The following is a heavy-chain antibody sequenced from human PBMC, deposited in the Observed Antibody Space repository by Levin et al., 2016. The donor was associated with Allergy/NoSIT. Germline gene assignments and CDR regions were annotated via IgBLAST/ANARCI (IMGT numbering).Heavy chain of an antibody. J-gene: IGHJ3*02. CDR3: VRDWTYYFDNSDSTWPFDI. Sequence: SETLSLTCSVSSGAISSYYYSWVRQPAGKGLEWIGRIYPSGSPRYNFPLKSRVSMSVDTSKNQFSLKLSSVTAADTAVYYCVRDWTYYFDNSDSTWPFDIWGQGTMVTVSS. CDR2: IYPSGSP. V-gene: IGHV4-4*07. CDR1: SGAISSYY. D-gene: IGHD3-22*01.